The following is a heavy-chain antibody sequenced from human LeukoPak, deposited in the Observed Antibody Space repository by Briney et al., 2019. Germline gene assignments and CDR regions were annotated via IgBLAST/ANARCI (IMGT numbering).Heavy chain of an antibody. J-gene: IGHJ6*02. V-gene: IGHV3-23*01. D-gene: IGHD2-2*01. CDR1: GFTFSSYA. Sequence: RGSLRLSCAASGFTFSSYAMSWVRQAPGKGLEWVSAISGSGGSTYYADSVKGRFTISRDNAKNSLYLQMNSLRAEDTAVYYCARDSGIYCSSTSCYAGIYGMDVWGQGTTVTVSS. CDR2: ISGSGGST. CDR3: ARDSGIYCSSTSCYAGIYGMDV.